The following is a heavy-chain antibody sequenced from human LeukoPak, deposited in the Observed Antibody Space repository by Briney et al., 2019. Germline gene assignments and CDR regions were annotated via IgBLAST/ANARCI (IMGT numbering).Heavy chain of an antibody. CDR2: IKRKTDGGTA. Sequence: PGGSLRLSCAVSGFTFSDARMSWVRQSPGKGLEWGGHIKRKTDGGTADYAAPVKGRFTISRDDSKNTLYLQINSLKTEDTSVYYCTTDGTTGTTLTPHDYWGQGTLVTVSS. V-gene: IGHV3-15*01. J-gene: IGHJ4*02. CDR1: GFTFSDAR. D-gene: IGHD1-1*01. CDR3: TTDGTTGTTLTPHDY.